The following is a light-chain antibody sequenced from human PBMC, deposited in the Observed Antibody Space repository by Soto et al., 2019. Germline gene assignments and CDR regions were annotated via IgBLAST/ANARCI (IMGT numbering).Light chain of an antibody. CDR2: DAA. V-gene: IGKV1-5*01. CDR1: QSISSW. J-gene: IGKJ1*01. Sequence: DIQMTQSPSTLSASVGDRVTITCRASQSISSWLAWYQQKTGKAPKLLIYDAAILVRGVPSRFSGSRSATEFPLTISSLQPDDFATYYCQQYNSYWTFGQGTKVEIK. CDR3: QQYNSYWT.